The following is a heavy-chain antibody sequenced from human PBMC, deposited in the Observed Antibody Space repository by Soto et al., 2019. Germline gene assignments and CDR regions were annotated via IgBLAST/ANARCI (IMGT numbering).Heavy chain of an antibody. CDR1: GFTFSSYG. D-gene: IGHD3-22*01. CDR3: ATNGYYDSSGQLTVGWYFDL. Sequence: QVQLVESGGGVVQPGRSLRLSCAASGFTFSSYGMHWVRQAPGKGLEWVAVISYDGSNKYYADSVKGRFTISRDNSKNTXYXXMNSLRAEDTAVYYCATNGYYDSSGQLTVGWYFDLWGRGTLVTVSS. J-gene: IGHJ2*01. CDR2: ISYDGSNK. V-gene: IGHV3-30*03.